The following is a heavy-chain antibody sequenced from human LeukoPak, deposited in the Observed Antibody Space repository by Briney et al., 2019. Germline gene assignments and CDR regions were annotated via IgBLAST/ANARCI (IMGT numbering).Heavy chain of an antibody. Sequence: ASVKVSCKASGYTFTSYGISWVRQAPGQGLEWMGWISAYNGNTNYAQKLQGRVTMTTDTSTSTAYMELRSLRSDDTAAYYCARDGQLYYDILTGYYKGQVFDYWGQGTLVTVSS. J-gene: IGHJ4*02. CDR1: GYTFTSYG. V-gene: IGHV1-18*01. CDR2: ISAYNGNT. CDR3: ARDGQLYYDILTGYYKGQVFDY. D-gene: IGHD3-9*01.